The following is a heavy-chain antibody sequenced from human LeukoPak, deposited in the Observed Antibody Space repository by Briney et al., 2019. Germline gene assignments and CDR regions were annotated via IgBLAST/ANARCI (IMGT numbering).Heavy chain of an antibody. CDR2: ISSSSSTI. CDR3: ARDEGIFLEWLSHFDY. CDR1: GFTFSSYW. D-gene: IGHD3-3*01. V-gene: IGHV3-48*01. J-gene: IGHJ4*02. Sequence: GGSLTLSCAASGFTFSSYWMHWVRQAPGKGLEWVSYISSSSSTIYYADSVKGRFTISRDNAKNSLYLQMNSLRAEDTAVYYCARDEGIFLEWLSHFDYWGQGTLVTVSS.